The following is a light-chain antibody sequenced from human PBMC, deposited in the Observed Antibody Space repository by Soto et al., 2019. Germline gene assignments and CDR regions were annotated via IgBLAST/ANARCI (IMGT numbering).Light chain of an antibody. CDR1: QSLLNSNGYNY. J-gene: IGKJ4*01. CDR2: LGS. Sequence: IVLTQSPLSLPVTPGEPASISCRSSQSLLNSNGYNYLDWYLQKPGQSPQVLIYLGSNRASGVTDRFSGSGSGTDFTLKISRVEADDVGVYYCGQGLATQLNFGGGTKVDI. V-gene: IGKV2-28*01. CDR3: GQGLATQLN.